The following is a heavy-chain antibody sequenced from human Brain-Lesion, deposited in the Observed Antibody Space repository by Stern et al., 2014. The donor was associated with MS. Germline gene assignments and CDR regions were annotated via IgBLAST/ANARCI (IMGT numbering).Heavy chain of an antibody. CDR2: IFLNDEK. Sequence: ESGPVLVKPTETLTLTCTVSGFSLNNPTMGVSWIRQPPGKALEWLAHIFLNDEKSYSTSLKSRLTISKDISKSKVVLTMSNMDPVDTATYSCARTSYYSDSGTWVGWFDPWGQGTLVTVSS. D-gene: IGHD3-10*01. CDR1: GFSLNNPTMG. J-gene: IGHJ5*02. CDR3: ARTSYYSDSGTWVGWFDP. V-gene: IGHV2-26*01.